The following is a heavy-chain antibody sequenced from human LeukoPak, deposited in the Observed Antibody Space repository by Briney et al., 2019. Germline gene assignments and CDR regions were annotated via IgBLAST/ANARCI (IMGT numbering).Heavy chain of an antibody. Sequence: GGSLRLSCAASGFTFSDYYMSWIRQAPGKGLEWVSYISSSGSTIYYADSVKGRFTISRDNAKNSLYLQMNSLRAEDTAVYYCARVPDSSSWYGYWEYFQHWGQGTLVTVSS. D-gene: IGHD6-13*01. CDR3: ARVPDSSSWYGYWEYFQH. CDR2: ISSSGSTI. CDR1: GFTFSDYY. V-gene: IGHV3-11*04. J-gene: IGHJ1*01.